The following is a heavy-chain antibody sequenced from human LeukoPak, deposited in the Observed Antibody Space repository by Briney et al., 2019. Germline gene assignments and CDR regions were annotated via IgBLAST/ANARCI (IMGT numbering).Heavy chain of an antibody. CDR3: ARHYIPVYTFDY. CDR1: GGSINNYY. J-gene: IGHJ4*02. V-gene: IGHV4-59*08. CDR2: IYSTGST. Sequence: PSETLSLTCTVSGGSINNYYWSWIRQPPGKGLEWIGYIYSTGSTNYNPSLKSRVTISVDTSKNQFSLKLNSVTAADTAVYYCARHYIPVYTFDYWGQGTLVTVSS. D-gene: IGHD5/OR15-5a*01.